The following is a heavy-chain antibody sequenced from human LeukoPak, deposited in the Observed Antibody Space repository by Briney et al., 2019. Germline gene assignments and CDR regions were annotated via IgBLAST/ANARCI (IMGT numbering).Heavy chain of an antibody. D-gene: IGHD3-10*01. J-gene: IGHJ4*02. CDR2: IYTTGST. CDR3: ASFWGYGSGSFDY. V-gene: IGHV4-4*07. CDR1: GGSISSYY. Sequence: SETLSLTCTVSGGSISSYYWSWIRQPAGKGLEWIGRIYTTGSTNYNPSLKSPVTMSVDTSKNQFSLKLSSVTAADTAVYYCASFWGYGSGSFDYWGQGTLVTVPS.